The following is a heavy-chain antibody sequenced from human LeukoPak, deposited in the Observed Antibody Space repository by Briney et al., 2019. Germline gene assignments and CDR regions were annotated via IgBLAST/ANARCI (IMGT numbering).Heavy chain of an antibody. CDR3: ATGPGSYLNYGMDV. D-gene: IGHD1-26*01. CDR2: IYSGGST. V-gene: IGHV3-53*01. CDR1: GFTVSSNY. Sequence: PGGSLRLSCAASGFTVSSNYMSWVRQAPGKGLEWVSVIYSGGSTYYADSVKGRFTISRDNSKNTLYLQMNSLRAEDTAVYYCATGPGSYLNYGMDVWGRGTTVTVSS. J-gene: IGHJ6*02.